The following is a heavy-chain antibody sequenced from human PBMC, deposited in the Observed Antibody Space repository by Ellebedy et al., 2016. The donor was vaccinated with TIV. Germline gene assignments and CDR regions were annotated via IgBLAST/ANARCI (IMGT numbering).Heavy chain of an antibody. J-gene: IGHJ4*02. CDR2: IYHSGST. D-gene: IGHD5-12*01. V-gene: IGHV4-30-2*01. CDR1: GGSINSSTHY. Sequence: MPSETLSLTCTVSGGSINSSTHYWSWIRQPPGKGLEWIGYIYHSGSTYYNPSLKSRVTISVDRSKNQFSLKLSSVTAADTAVYYCARGWGQSTTIAFDYWGQGTLVTVSS. CDR3: ARGWGQSTTIAFDY.